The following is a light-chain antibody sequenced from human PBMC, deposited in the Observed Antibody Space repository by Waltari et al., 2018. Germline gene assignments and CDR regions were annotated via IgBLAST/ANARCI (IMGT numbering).Light chain of an antibody. CDR1: SSDVGGYTH. J-gene: IGLJ3*02. CDR2: EVS. V-gene: IGLV2-14*03. CDR3: NSYTTSRSFWV. Sequence: QSALTQPASVSGSPGQSITITCTGTSSDVGGYTHVSWYQQHPVKVPKPVIYEVSNRPSGVSNRFSGYKSGNTASLTISGLQAEDEADYYCNSYTTSRSFWVFGGGTKLTVL.